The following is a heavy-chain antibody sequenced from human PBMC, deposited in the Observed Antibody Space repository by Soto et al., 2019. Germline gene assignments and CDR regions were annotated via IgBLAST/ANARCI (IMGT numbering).Heavy chain of an antibody. D-gene: IGHD3-16*01. CDR3: ARVGKWPRRVVAYAFDI. J-gene: IGHJ3*02. Sequence: SETLSLTCAVYGVSFTNNYWSWIRQSPGKGLEWIGEINHRGHTNYNPSLKSRVTLLVDASKNQISLKVNTVTAADTAVYYCARVGKWPRRVVAYAFDIWGQGTMVTVSS. CDR2: INHRGHT. V-gene: IGHV4-34*01. CDR1: GVSFTNNY.